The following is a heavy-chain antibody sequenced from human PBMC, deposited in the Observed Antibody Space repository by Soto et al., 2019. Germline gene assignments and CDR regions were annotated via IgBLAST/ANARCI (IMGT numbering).Heavy chain of an antibody. J-gene: IGHJ4*02. CDR2: IWYDGSNK. V-gene: IGHV3-33*01. CDR3: ARERLGMIVVFDY. Sequence: RRLSCAASGFTFSSYGMHWVRQAPGKGLEWVAVIWYDGSNKYYADSVKGRFTISRDNSKNTLYLQMNSLRAEDTAVYYCARERLGMIVVFDYWGQGTLVTVYS. CDR1: GFTFSSYG. D-gene: IGHD3-22*01.